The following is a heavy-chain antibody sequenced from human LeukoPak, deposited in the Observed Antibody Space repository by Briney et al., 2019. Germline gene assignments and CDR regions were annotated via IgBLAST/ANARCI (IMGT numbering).Heavy chain of an antibody. CDR1: GGSFSGYY. Sequence: SETLSLTCAVYGGSFSGYYWSWIRQPPGKGLEWIGEINHSGSTNYNPSLKSRVTISVDTSKNQFSLKLSSVTAADTAVYYCARAPGVGATRPKDYWGQGTLVTVSS. CDR3: ARAPGVGATRPKDY. J-gene: IGHJ4*02. V-gene: IGHV4-34*01. CDR2: INHSGST. D-gene: IGHD1-26*01.